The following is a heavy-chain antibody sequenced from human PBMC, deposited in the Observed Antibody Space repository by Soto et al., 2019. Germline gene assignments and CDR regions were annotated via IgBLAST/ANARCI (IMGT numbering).Heavy chain of an antibody. D-gene: IGHD4-4*01. CDR3: ARAGTVTTDEYFDY. V-gene: IGHV4-31*03. CDR1: GVSISSGGYY. Sequence: SETLSLTSTVSGVSISSGGYYWSWIRQHPGKGLEWIGYIYYSGSTYYNPSLKSRVTISVDTSKNQFSLKLSSVTAADTAVYYCARAGTVTTDEYFDYWGQGTLVTVSS. J-gene: IGHJ4*02. CDR2: IYYSGST.